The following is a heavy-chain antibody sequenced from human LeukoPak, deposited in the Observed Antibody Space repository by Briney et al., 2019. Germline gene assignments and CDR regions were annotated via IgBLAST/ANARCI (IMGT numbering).Heavy chain of an antibody. D-gene: IGHD1-1*01. CDR1: GFSFRSYW. J-gene: IGHJ4*02. V-gene: IGHV3-7*02. Sequence: PGGSLRLSCAASGFSFRSYWMSWVRQAPGKGLEWVANIKQDGSEKYYVDSVKGRFTISRGNAKNSLYLQMNSLRAEDTAVYYCVSTATFDYWGQGSLVTVSS. CDR3: VSTATFDY. CDR2: IKQDGSEK.